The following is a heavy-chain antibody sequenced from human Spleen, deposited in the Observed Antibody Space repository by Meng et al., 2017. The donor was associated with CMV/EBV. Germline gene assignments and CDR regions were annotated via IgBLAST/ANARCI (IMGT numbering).Heavy chain of an antibody. CDR1: GYTFTGYY. Sequence: ASVKVSCKASGYTFTGYYMHWVRQAPGQGLEWMGWINPKSGGTNYAQKFQGRVTMTRDTSISTAYMELRRLTYDDTAVYYCARAATSGMVVTGHDAFDIWGLGTMVTVSS. CDR2: INPKSGGT. V-gene: IGHV1-2*02. CDR3: ARAATSGMVVTGHDAFDI. J-gene: IGHJ3*02. D-gene: IGHD4/OR15-4a*01.